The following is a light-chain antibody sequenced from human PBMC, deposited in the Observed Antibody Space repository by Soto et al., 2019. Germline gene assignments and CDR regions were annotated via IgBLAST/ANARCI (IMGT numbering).Light chain of an antibody. CDR1: QSVSSN. J-gene: IGKJ1*01. CDR3: QHYNNWPPGT. Sequence: EIVMTQSPATLPVSPGDRATLSCRASQSVSSNLAWYQQKPGQAPSLLIFGASTRATGIPARFSGSGSGTEFTLNISSLQSEDFAVYYCQHYNNWPPGTFGQGTKVDIK. CDR2: GAS. V-gene: IGKV3-15*01.